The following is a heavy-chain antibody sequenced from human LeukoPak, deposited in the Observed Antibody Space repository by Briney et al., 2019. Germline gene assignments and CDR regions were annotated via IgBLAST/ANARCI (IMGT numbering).Heavy chain of an antibody. V-gene: IGHV1-46*01. CDR1: GYTFTSYY. Sequence: ASVEVSCKASGYTFTSYYMHWVRQAPGQGLEWMGIINPSGGSTSYAQKFQGRVTMTRDTSTSTVYMELSSLRSEDTAVYYCARSSTSCYFVSCPPDYWGQGTLVTVSS. D-gene: IGHD2-2*01. J-gene: IGHJ4*02. CDR3: ARSSTSCYFVSCPPDY. CDR2: INPSGGST.